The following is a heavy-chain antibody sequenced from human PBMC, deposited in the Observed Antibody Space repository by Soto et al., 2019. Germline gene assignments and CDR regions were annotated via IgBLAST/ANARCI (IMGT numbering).Heavy chain of an antibody. D-gene: IGHD6-19*01. CDR3: ARDTVAVAGTDAFDI. CDR2: IKQDGSEK. J-gene: IGHJ3*02. CDR1: GFTFSSYW. Sequence: GGSLRLSCAASGFTFSSYWMSWVRQAPGKGLEWVANIKQDGSEKYFVDSVKGRFTSSRDNAKNSLYLQMNNLRAEDTAVYYCARDTVAVAGTDAFDIWGQGTMVTVSS. V-gene: IGHV3-7*01.